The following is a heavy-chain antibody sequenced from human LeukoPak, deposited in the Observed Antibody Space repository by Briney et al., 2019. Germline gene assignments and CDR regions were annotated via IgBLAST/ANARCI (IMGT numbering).Heavy chain of an antibody. D-gene: IGHD5-12*01. J-gene: IGHJ4*02. CDR2: INPNGGTT. CDR3: ARGGYTGYDFHY. CDR1: GYTFTGYY. Sequence: ASVKVSCKASGYTFTGYYIHWVRQAPGQGLEWMGWINPNGGTTNYAQKFQGRVTMTRDTSISTAYMELSRLRSDDTAVFYCARGGYTGYDFHYWGQGTLVTVSS. V-gene: IGHV1-2*02.